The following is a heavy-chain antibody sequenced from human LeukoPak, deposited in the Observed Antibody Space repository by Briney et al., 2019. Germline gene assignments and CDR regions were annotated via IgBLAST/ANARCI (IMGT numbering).Heavy chain of an antibody. D-gene: IGHD3-9*01. J-gene: IGHJ4*02. CDR1: GYTFTSYY. Sequence: ASVKVSCKASGYTFTSYYMHWVRQAPGQGLEWMGIINPSGGSTSYAQEFQGRVTMTRDTSTSTVYMELSSLRSEDTAVYYCARGPGVRYFDWFLYYFDYWGQGTLVTVSS. CDR2: INPSGGST. V-gene: IGHV1-46*01. CDR3: ARGPGVRYFDWFLYYFDY.